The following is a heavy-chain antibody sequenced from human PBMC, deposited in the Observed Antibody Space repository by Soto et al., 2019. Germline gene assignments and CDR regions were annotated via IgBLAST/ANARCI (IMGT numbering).Heavy chain of an antibody. J-gene: IGHJ4*02. CDR1: GYAFSFG. D-gene: IGHD3-10*01. Sequence: GASMKVSCKAAGYAFSFGFSWVRQAPGQGLEWMGWISASDGSTNSAQKFRGRISLTTDTSTNTAYLDLLSLTSDDTAVYFCATYYFGSGIYHRFDNWGQRTLVTVSS. CDR2: ISASDGST. CDR3: ATYYFGSGIYHRFDN. V-gene: IGHV1-18*01.